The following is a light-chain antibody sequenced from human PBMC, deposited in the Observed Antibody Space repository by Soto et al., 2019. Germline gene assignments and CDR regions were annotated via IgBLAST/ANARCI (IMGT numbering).Light chain of an antibody. J-gene: IGLJ2*01. CDR2: GNS. CDR1: SSNIGAGYD. CDR3: PSYDSSLSGLV. V-gene: IGLV1-40*01. Sequence: QSVLTPPPSVSGAPGQRVTISCTGSSSNIGAGYDVHWYQQLPGTAPKLLIYGNSNRPSGVPDRFSGSKSGTSASLAITGLQAEDEADYDCPSYDSSLSGLVFGGGTKVTVL.